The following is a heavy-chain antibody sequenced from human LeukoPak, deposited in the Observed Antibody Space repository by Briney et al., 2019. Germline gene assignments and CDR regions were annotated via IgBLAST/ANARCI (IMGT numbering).Heavy chain of an antibody. D-gene: IGHD3-22*01. CDR3: AKRPAYDSSGSPFEY. CDR2: ISGSGGST. CDR1: GFTFSSYT. V-gene: IGHV3-23*01. J-gene: IGHJ4*02. Sequence: GRSLRLSCAASGFTFSSYTMYWVRQAPGKGLEWVSAISGSGGSTYYADSVKGRFTISRDNSKNTLYLQMNSLRAEDTAVYYCAKRPAYDSSGSPFEYWGQGTLVTVSS.